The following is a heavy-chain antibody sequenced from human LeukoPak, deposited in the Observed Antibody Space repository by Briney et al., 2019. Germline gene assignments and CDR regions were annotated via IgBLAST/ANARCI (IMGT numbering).Heavy chain of an antibody. CDR2: IYYSGST. V-gene: IGHV4-59*01. D-gene: IGHD6-13*01. CDR1: GGSISSYY. Sequence: PSETLSLTCTVSGGSISSYYWSWIRQPPGKGLEWIGYIYYSGSTSYNPSLKSRVTISVDTSKNQFSLKLSSVTAADTAVYYCARTMYSSSWMYYFDYWGQGTLVTVSS. J-gene: IGHJ4*02. CDR3: ARTMYSSSWMYYFDY.